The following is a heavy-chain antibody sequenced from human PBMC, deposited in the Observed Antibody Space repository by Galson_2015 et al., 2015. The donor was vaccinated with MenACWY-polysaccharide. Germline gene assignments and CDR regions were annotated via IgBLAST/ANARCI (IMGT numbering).Heavy chain of an antibody. J-gene: IGHJ4*02. D-gene: IGHD1-1*01. CDR3: VKAHETSGWNRGPGY. Sequence: SLRFSCAASGFTFTSYTMSWIRQAPGKGPEWVTVISLDGRNTYYADPVKGRFTISSDNSKNTLYLQMHDLRAEDTAVYYCVKAHETSGWNRGPGYWGQGTLVTVSS. V-gene: IGHV3-23*01. CDR2: ISLDGRNT. CDR1: GFTFTSYT.